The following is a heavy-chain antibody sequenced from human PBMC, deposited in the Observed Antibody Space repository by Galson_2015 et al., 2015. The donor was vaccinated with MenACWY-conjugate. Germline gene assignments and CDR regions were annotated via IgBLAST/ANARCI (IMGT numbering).Heavy chain of an antibody. CDR1: AFTFSNAY. CDR2: IKSQTDGGKI. D-gene: IGHD4/OR15-4a*01. J-gene: IGHJ6*03. Sequence: SLRLSCAGSAFTFSNAYMSWVRQAPGKGLEWVGRIKSQTDGGKIDYAAPVKGRFTISRDDSKNTVYLQMNSLKIEDTAVYYCTTHNTDSWGALIVHFYMDVWGKGTTVTVSS. CDR3: TTHNTDSWGALIVHFYMDV. V-gene: IGHV3-15*01.